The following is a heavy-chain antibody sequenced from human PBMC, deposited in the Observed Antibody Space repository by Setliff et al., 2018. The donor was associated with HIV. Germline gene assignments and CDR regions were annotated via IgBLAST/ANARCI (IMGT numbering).Heavy chain of an antibody. V-gene: IGHV2-5*02. Sequence: ASGPTLVNPTQTLTLTCTFSGFSLSTSGVGVGWIRQPPGKALEWLALIYWDDDKRYSPSLESRLTITKDTSKNQVVLTMTNMDPVDTATYYCAHSYRSSTGCYPHYYYYMDAWGKGTTVTVSS. D-gene: IGHD2-2*01. CDR2: IYWDDDK. J-gene: IGHJ6*03. CDR3: AHSYRSSTGCYPHYYYYMDA. CDR1: GFSLSTSGVG.